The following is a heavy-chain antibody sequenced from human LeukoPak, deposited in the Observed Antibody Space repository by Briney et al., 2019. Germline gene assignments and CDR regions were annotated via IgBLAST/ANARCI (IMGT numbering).Heavy chain of an antibody. J-gene: IGHJ4*02. D-gene: IGHD3-10*01. Sequence: PGGSLRLSCSASGFTFSSYAMHWVRQAPGKGLDYVSAISSNGGSTYYADSVKGRFTISRDNSKNTLYLQMSSLRAEDTAVYYCVKFPPRVYWGQGTLVTVSS. CDR2: ISSNGGST. CDR1: GFTFSSYA. V-gene: IGHV3-64D*09. CDR3: VKFPPRVY.